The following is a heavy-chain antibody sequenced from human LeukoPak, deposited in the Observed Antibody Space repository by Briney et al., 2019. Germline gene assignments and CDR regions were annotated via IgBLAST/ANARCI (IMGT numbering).Heavy chain of an antibody. CDR3: ARDYDILTGNKNYYYGMDV. J-gene: IGHJ6*02. D-gene: IGHD3-9*01. CDR2: IYYSGST. V-gene: IGHV4-39*07. Sequence: PSETLSLTCTVSGGSISGPYSYWGWIRQPPGKGLEWIGSIYYSGSTYYNPSLKSRVTISVDTSKNQFSLKLSSVTAADTAVYYCARDYDILTGNKNYYYGMDVWGQGTTVTVSS. CDR1: GGSISGPYSY.